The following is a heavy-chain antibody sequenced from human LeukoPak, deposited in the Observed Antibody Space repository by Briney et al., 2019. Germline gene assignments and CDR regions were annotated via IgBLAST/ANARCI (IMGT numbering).Heavy chain of an antibody. J-gene: IGHJ4*02. D-gene: IGHD3-16*01. CDR2: ISGSGGGK. Sequence: GGSLRLSGAASGFTFSTYAMNWVRQAPGKGLEWVSGISGSGGGKFYADSVKGRFTISRDKSKSTLYLQMTSLKAEDAAVYYCAKDNADYPIYFFDSWGQGTLVTVSS. CDR1: GFTFSTYA. CDR3: AKDNADYPIYFFDS. V-gene: IGHV3-23*01.